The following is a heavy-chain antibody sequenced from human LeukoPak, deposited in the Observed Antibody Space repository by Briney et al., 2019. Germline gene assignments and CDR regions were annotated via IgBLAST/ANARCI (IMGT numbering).Heavy chain of an antibody. CDR1: GFTFSSYS. V-gene: IGHV3-21*01. J-gene: IGHJ4*02. CDR3: ARATTIFGVVMPNDY. Sequence: PGGSLRLSCAASGFTFSSYSMNWVRQAPGKGLEWVSSISSSSSYIYYADSVKGRFTISRDNAKNSLYLQMNSLRAEDTAVYYCARATTIFGVVMPNDYWGQGTLVTVSS. D-gene: IGHD3-3*01. CDR2: ISSSSSYI.